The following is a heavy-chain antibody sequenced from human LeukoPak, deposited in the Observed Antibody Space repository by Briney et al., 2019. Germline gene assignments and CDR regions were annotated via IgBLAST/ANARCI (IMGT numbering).Heavy chain of an antibody. CDR3: ARSRLLWFGELLN. V-gene: IGHV4-38-2*02. J-gene: IGHJ4*02. CDR1: GYSISSGYY. Sequence: SETLSLTCTVSGYSISSGYYWGWIRQPPGKGLEWIGSIYHSGSTYYNPSLKSRVTISVDTSKNQFSLKPSSVTAADTAVYYCARSRLLWFGELLNWGQGTLVTVSS. D-gene: IGHD3-10*01. CDR2: IYHSGST.